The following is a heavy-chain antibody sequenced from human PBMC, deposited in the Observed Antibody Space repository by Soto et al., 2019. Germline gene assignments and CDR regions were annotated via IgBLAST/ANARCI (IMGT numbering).Heavy chain of an antibody. J-gene: IGHJ5*02. CDR1: GGSISSGDYY. D-gene: IGHD7-27*01. V-gene: IGHV4-30-4*01. CDR3: ARDPYPGNWFDP. CDR2: IYYSGST. Sequence: PSETLSLTCTVSGGSISSGDYYWSWIRQPPGKGLEWIGYIYYSGSTYYNPSLKGRVTISVDTSKNQFSLKLSSVTAADTAVYYCARDPYPGNWFDPWGQGTLVTVSS.